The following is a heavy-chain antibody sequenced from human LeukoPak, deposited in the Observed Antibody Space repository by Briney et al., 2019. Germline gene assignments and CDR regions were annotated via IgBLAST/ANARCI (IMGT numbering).Heavy chain of an antibody. CDR3: ARARRGGYNYLAVNFDY. CDR2: IHYSGST. J-gene: IGHJ4*02. CDR1: GDSFSSHY. D-gene: IGHD5-24*01. V-gene: IGHV4-59*11. Sequence: SETLSLTCTVSGDSFSSHYWSWIRQPPGKGLEWIGYIHYSGSTNSNPPLKSRVTILADMSKNQFSLKLSSVTAADTAVYYCARARRGGYNYLAVNFDYWGQGTLVTVSS.